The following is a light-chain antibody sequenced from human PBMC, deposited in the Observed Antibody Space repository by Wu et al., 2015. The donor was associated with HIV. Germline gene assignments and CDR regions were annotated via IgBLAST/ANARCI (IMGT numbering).Light chain of an antibody. CDR2: DAS. J-gene: IGKJ1*01. CDR1: QSVSNSY. V-gene: IGKV3-20*01. Sequence: EIVLTQSPGTLSLSPGESATLSCRASQSVSNSYLAWYQQKPGQAPRLLIYDASTRATGIPDRFSGSGSGTDFTLTISRLEPEDFAVYYCQQYGGSPETFGQGTKVEIK. CDR3: QQYGGSPET.